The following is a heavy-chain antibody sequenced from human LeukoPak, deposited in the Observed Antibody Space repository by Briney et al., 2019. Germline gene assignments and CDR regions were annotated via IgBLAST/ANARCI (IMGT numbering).Heavy chain of an antibody. V-gene: IGHV4-39*07. J-gene: IGHJ5*02. CDR1: GGSISSSSYY. CDR2: INHSGGT. D-gene: IGHD3-10*01. CDR3: ARGLGYYYGSGSYNWFDP. Sequence: PSETLSLTCTVSGGSISSSSYYWSWIRQPPGKGLEWIGEINHSGGTNYNPSLKSRVTISVDTSKNQFSLKLSSVTAADTAVYYCARGLGYYYGSGSYNWFDPWGQGTLVTVSS.